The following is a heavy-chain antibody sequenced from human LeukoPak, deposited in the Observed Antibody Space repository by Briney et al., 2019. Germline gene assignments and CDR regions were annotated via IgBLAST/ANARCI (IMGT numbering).Heavy chain of an antibody. CDR1: GFTFSSYS. V-gene: IGHV3-23*01. CDR3: AKKAQYDGHYPLDY. Sequence: GGSLRLSCAASGFTFSSYSMSWVRQAPGKGLEWVSGTSDRGDYTYYADSVKGRFTISRDTSKNTLYLQMNSLRAEDTALYFRAKKAQYDGHYPLDYWGQGTLVTVSA. J-gene: IGHJ4*02. D-gene: IGHD4/OR15-4a*01. CDR2: TSDRGDYT.